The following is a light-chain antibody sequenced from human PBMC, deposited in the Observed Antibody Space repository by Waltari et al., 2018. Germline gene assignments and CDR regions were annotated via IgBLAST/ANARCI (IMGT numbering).Light chain of an antibody. CDR2: EDV. CDR3: QAWDSGVAGV. Sequence: SYDLIQSPSVSVSPGQTATITCSGDELEKKYVCWYQQKPGQSPVLVIYEDVRRPSETPQRFPASTSGNTATLTISGTQPMDEADYYCQAWDSGVAGVFGTGTKVTVL. J-gene: IGLJ1*01. V-gene: IGLV3-1*01. CDR1: ELEKKY.